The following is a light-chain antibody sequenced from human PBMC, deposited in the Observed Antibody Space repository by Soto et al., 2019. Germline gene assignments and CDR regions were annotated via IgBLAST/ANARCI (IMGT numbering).Light chain of an antibody. Sequence: QSALTQPASVSGSPGQSITISCTGTSSDVGSYNLVSWYQQHPGKAPKLMIYEGSKRPSGVSNRFSGSKSGNTASLTISALQAEDEGDYYCCSYAGSSTQVFGTGTKVTLL. CDR3: CSYAGSSTQV. V-gene: IGLV2-23*01. CDR2: EGS. J-gene: IGLJ1*01. CDR1: SSDVGSYNL.